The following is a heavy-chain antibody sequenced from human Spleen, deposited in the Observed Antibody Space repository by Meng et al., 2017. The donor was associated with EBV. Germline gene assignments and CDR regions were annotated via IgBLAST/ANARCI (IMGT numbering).Heavy chain of an antibody. Sequence: QLQRQESGPGLVKPSETLSLTCTVSGASISSRNYYWGWIRQPPGRGLEYIGTIYYSGSTYYNPSLKSRVTILVDTSKNQFSLKLSSVTAADTAVYYCAKKYYDTSGYPFSWFDPWGQGTLVTVSS. CDR3: AKKYYDTSGYPFSWFDP. D-gene: IGHD3-22*01. CDR2: IYYSGST. CDR1: GASISSRNYY. J-gene: IGHJ5*02. V-gene: IGHV4-39*07.